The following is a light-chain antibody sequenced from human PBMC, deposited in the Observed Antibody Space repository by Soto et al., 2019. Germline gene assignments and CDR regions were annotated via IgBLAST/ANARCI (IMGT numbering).Light chain of an antibody. V-gene: IGKV3-15*01. CDR1: QDIGSA. J-gene: IGKJ1*01. CDR3: QQYGDRPRT. Sequence: EVVLTQSPAPLSVSPGDRATLSCRASQDIGSAVAWYHQRSGQAPRLLIFDASIRVPTTPARFSGSVSGTEFTLTISSLESEDFAVYFCQQYGDRPRTFGQGTKVDIK. CDR2: DAS.